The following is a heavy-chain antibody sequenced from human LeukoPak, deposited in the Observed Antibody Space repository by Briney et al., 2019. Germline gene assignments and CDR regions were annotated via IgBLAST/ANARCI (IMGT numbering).Heavy chain of an antibody. CDR1: GYTFTGYY. V-gene: IGHV1-2*02. CDR2: INPNSGGT. Sequence: ASVKVSCKASGYTFTGYYMHWVRQAPGQGLEWMGWINPNSGGTNYAQKFQGRVTMTRDTSISTAYMELSRLRSDDTAVYYCARATYYYDSSGYSEWGQGTLVTVSS. D-gene: IGHD3-22*01. J-gene: IGHJ4*02. CDR3: ARATYYYDSSGYSE.